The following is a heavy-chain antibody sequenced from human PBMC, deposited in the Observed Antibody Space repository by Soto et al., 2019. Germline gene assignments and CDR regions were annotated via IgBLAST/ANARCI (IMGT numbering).Heavy chain of an antibody. J-gene: IGHJ4*02. V-gene: IGHV4-59*01. D-gene: IGHD6-6*01. CDR1: GGSISSYY. Sequence: SETLSLTCTVSGGSISSYYWSWIRQPPGKGLEWIGYIYYSGSTNYNPSLKSRVTISVDTSKNQFSLKLSSVTAADTAVYYCARGRRSSFMGYWGQGTLVTVSS. CDR2: IYYSGST. CDR3: ARGRRSSFMGY.